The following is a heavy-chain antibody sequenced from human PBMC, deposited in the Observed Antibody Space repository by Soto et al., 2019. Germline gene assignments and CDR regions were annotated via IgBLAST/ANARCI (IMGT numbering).Heavy chain of an antibody. D-gene: IGHD3-10*01. J-gene: IGHJ2*01. CDR2: IVPLLGTA. CDR1: GDIFSSYP. CDR3: ARDRGSQNWYFGV. V-gene: IGHV1-69*01. Sequence: QVQLVQSGAEVKKPGSSVKVSCKASGDIFSSYPFSWVRQAPGQGLEWMGGIVPLLGTADYAQKFQDRVTITADDSTSTVYMELSSLRSDDTAVYYCARDRGSQNWYFGVWVRGTLVSVSS.